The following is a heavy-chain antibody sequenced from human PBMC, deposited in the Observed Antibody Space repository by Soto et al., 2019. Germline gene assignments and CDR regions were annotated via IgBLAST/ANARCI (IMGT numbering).Heavy chain of an antibody. V-gene: IGHV3-23*01. Sequence: EVQLLESGGGLVQPGGSLRLSCAASGFTFSSYAMSWVRQAPGKGLEWVSAISGSGGSTYYADSVKGRFTISRDNSKNTLYLLMNSLRAEDTAVYYCATESHYDSSGYLDYWGQGTLVTVSS. D-gene: IGHD3-22*01. J-gene: IGHJ4*02. CDR2: ISGSGGST. CDR3: ATESHYDSSGYLDY. CDR1: GFTFSSYA.